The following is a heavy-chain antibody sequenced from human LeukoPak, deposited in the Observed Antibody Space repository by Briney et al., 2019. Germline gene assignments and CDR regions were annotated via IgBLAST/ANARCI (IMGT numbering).Heavy chain of an antibody. V-gene: IGHV3-11*04. D-gene: IGHD4-23*01. J-gene: IGHJ3*01. Sequence: GGSLRLSCAAAGFSFSDHYMSWIRQRPGKGPEWLSYISTTDSRVYFADSVKGRFTVSRDDAQKSLYLQMNSLRVEDTAVYYCARDRAVGASDSYDLWGPGTMVIVSS. CDR3: ARDRAVGASDSYDL. CDR1: GFSFSDHY. CDR2: ISTTDSRV.